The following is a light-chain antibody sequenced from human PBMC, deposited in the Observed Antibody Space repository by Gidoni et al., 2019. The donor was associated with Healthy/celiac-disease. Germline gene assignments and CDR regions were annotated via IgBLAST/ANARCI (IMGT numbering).Light chain of an antibody. CDR3: QQDSSSPGT. CDR2: GAS. CDR1: QSVSSSY. J-gene: IGKJ1*01. V-gene: IGKV3-20*01. Sequence: DIVSTHYPGTLSLSPAERATLSCRARQSVSSSYLIWYKQKPGQAPRLLIYGASSRATGIPDRFSGIGSGTDFPLTINRLEPEDLAVYYCQQDSSSPGTFGQGTKVEIK.